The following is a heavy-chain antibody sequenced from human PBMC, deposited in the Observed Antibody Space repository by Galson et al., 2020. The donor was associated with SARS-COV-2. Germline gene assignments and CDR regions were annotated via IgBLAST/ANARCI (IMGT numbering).Heavy chain of an antibody. CDR1: GFTFSSYW. V-gene: IGHV3-74*01. Sequence: GGSLRLSCAASGFTFSSYWMHWVRQAPGKGLVWVSRIYSEGSSTSYADSVKGRFTISGDNAKNTLYLQMNSVRAEDTAVYYCARGDMGNDYFDYWGQGTLVTVSS. CDR3: ARGDMGNDYFDY. D-gene: IGHD7-27*01. CDR2: IYSEGSST. J-gene: IGHJ4*02.